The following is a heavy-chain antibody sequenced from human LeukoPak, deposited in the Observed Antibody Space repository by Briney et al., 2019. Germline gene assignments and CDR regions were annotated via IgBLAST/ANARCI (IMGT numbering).Heavy chain of an antibody. CDR2: IASDGAKA. CDR3: ATGGNFYYSH. CDR1: GFIFSNHA. V-gene: IGHV3-30-3*01. D-gene: IGHD4-11*01. J-gene: IGHJ1*01. Sequence: GGSLRLSCVASGFIFSNHAMHWVRQAPGKGLEWVAIIASDGAKAYYADSVKGRFSISKDISKNTLSLQMNSLRAEDTAVYSCATGGNFYYSHWGQGTLVTVSS.